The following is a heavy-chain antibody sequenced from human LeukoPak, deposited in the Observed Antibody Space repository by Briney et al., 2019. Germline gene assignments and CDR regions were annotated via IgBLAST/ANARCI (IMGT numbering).Heavy chain of an antibody. CDR1: GFTFSSYS. D-gene: IGHD5-18*01. CDR3: AKSLLSLNTAFDY. V-gene: IGHV3-21*04. J-gene: IGHJ4*02. CDR2: ISSSSSYI. Sequence: KPGGSLRLSCAASGFTFSSYSMNWVRQAPGKGLEWVSSISSSSSYIYYADSVKGRFTISRDNSKNTLYLQMDSLRAEDTAVYYCAKSLLSLNTAFDYWGQGTLVTVSS.